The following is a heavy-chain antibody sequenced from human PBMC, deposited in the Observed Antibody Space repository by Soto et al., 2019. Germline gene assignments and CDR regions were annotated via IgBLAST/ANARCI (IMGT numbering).Heavy chain of an antibody. D-gene: IGHD2-2*02. CDR2: ISYDGSEK. V-gene: IGHV3-30*18. Sequence: GGSLRLSCAASGFTFNTYGMHWVRQAPGKGLEWVAVISYDGSEKYYVDSVKGRFTISKDNSKNTLYLQMNSLRPEDTAVYYCAKSPNFYCSSPNCYKYYFDHWGQGTRVTVS. J-gene: IGHJ4*02. CDR3: AKSPNFYCSSPNCYKYYFDH. CDR1: GFTFNTYG.